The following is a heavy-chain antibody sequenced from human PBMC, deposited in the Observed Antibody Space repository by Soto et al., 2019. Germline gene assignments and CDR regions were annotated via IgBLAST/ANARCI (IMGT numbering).Heavy chain of an antibody. V-gene: IGHV1-18*01. J-gene: IGHJ4*02. CDR2: ISAYNGNT. CDR1: GYTFTSYG. Sequence: ASVKVSCKASGYTFTSYGISWVRQAPGQGLEWMGWISAYNGNTNYAQKLQGRVTMTTDTSTSTAYMELRGLRSDDTAVYYCARAPFSRYSSSLYYFDYWGQGTLVTVSS. CDR3: ARAPFSRYSSSLYYFDY. D-gene: IGHD6-13*01.